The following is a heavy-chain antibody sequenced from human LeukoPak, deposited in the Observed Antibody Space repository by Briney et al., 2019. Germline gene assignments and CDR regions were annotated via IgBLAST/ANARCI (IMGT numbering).Heavy chain of an antibody. CDR2: IYYSGST. Sequence: SETLSLTCTVSGDSISSYYWSWIRQPPGKGLEWIGYIYYSGSTNYNPSLKSRVTISVDTSKNQFSLKLSSVTAADTAVYYCAREYYDILTGSAGGAFDIWGQGTMVTVSS. V-gene: IGHV4-59*01. CDR3: AREYYDILTGSAGGAFDI. D-gene: IGHD3-9*01. CDR1: GDSISSYY. J-gene: IGHJ3*02.